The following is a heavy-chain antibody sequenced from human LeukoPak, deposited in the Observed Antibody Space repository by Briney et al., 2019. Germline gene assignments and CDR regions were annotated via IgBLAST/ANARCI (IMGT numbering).Heavy chain of an antibody. CDR3: AKNEYTSVWSLYYFDC. D-gene: IGHD6-19*01. Sequence: GGSLRLSCAASGFTFSSYAMSWVRQAPGKGLEWVSAISGGGGSTYYADSVKGRFTISRDNSKNTVYLQMNSVRAEDTAVCYCAKNEYTSVWSLYYFDCWGQGTLVTVSS. CDR1: GFTFSSYA. V-gene: IGHV3-23*01. CDR2: ISGGGGST. J-gene: IGHJ4*02.